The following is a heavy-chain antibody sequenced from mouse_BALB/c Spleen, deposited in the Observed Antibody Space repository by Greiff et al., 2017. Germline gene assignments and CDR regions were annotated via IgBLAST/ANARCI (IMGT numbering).Heavy chain of an antibody. J-gene: IGHJ3*01. Sequence: EVKLVESGGDLVKPGGSLKLSCAASGFTFSSYGMSWVRQTPDKRLEWVATISSGGSYTYYPDSVKGRFTISRDNAKNTLYLQMSSLKSEDTAMYYCARQGPYYYGSSQAWFAYWGQGTLVTVSA. D-gene: IGHD1-1*01. CDR2: ISSGGSYT. V-gene: IGHV5-6*02. CDR3: ARQGPYYYGSSQAWFAY. CDR1: GFTFSSYG.